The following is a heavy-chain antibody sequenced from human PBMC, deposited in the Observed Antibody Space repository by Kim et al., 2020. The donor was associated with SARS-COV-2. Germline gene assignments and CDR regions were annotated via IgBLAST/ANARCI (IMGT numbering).Heavy chain of an antibody. CDR1: GGSISSYY. CDR2: IYYSGST. V-gene: IGHV4-59*01. D-gene: IGHD3-3*01. CDR3: AGRRTYDFWSGYYNY. J-gene: IGHJ4*02. Sequence: SETLSLTCTVSGGSISSYYWSWIRQPPGKGLEWIGYIYYSGSTNYNPSLKSRVTISVDTSKNQFSLKLSSVTAADTAVYYCAGRRTYDFWSGYYNYWGQGTLVTVSS.